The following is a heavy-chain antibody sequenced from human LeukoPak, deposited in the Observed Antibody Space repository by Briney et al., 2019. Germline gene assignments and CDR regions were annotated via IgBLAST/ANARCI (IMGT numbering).Heavy chain of an antibody. CDR3: ARITALADTKYFDY. CDR2: IYYSGST. V-gene: IGHV4-59*08. J-gene: IGHJ4*02. D-gene: IGHD6-19*01. Sequence: SETLSLTCTVSGGSISSYYWSWIRQPPGKGLEWIGYIYYSGSTNYNPSLKSRVTISVDTSKNQFSLKLSSLTAADTAVYYCARITALADTKYFDYWGQGTQVTVSS. CDR1: GGSISSYY.